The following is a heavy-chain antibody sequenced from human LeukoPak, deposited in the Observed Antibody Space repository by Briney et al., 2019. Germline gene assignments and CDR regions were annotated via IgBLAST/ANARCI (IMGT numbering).Heavy chain of an antibody. CDR1: GYSFTTYY. V-gene: IGHV1-46*01. D-gene: IGHD4-23*01. CDR3: ARVDDYGGNSVSY. J-gene: IGHJ4*02. Sequence: ASVKVSCKASGYSFTTYYMHWMRQAPGQGLEWMGTMNPRGGSTNYAQKFQGRVTMIRDPSTSTVYMELSSLIFADTAVYYCARVDDYGGNSVSYWGQGTLVTVSS. CDR2: MNPRGGST.